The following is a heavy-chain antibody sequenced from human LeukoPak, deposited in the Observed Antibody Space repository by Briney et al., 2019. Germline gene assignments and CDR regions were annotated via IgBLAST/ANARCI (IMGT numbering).Heavy chain of an antibody. Sequence: ASVKDSCKASGYTFTSYGISWVRQAPGQGLEWMGWISAYNGNTNYAQKLQGRVTMTTDTSTSTAYMELRSLRSDDTAVYYCARVYYDILTGYYADYWGQGTLVTVSS. CDR3: ARVYYDILTGYYADY. CDR2: ISAYNGNT. D-gene: IGHD3-9*01. V-gene: IGHV1-18*01. J-gene: IGHJ4*02. CDR1: GYTFTSYG.